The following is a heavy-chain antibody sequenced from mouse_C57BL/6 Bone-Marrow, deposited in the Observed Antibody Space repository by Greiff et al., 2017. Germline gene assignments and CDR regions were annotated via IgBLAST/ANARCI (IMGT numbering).Heavy chain of an antibody. J-gene: IGHJ2*01. D-gene: IGHD2-4*01. CDR3: ARRIYYDYGY. CDR2: IYPRSGNT. CDR1: GYTFTSYG. V-gene: IGHV1-81*01. Sequence: QLQQSGAELARPGASVKLSCKASGYTFTSYGISWVKQRTGQGLEWIGEIYPRSGNTYYNEKFKGKATLTADKSSSTAYMELRSLTSEDSAVYFCARRIYYDYGYWGQGTTLTVSS.